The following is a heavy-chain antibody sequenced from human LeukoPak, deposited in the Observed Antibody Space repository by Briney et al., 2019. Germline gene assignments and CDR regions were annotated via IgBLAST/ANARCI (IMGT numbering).Heavy chain of an antibody. J-gene: IGHJ4*02. V-gene: IGHV4-59*01. Sequence: SETLSLTCTVSGGSISTYYWSWIRQPPGKGLEWIGYIYYSGSTKYNPSLKSRVTISVDTSKNQFSLKLSSVTAADTAVYYCARGAGIVVVPEYYFDYWGRGMLVTVSS. CDR2: IYYSGST. D-gene: IGHD2-21*01. CDR3: ARGAGIVVVPEYYFDY. CDR1: GGSISTYY.